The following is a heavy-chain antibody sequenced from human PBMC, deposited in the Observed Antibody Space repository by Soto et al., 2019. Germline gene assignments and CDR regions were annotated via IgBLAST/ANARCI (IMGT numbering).Heavy chain of an antibody. CDR3: TRHSPSYDSSGYYYVGSAFDI. D-gene: IGHD3-22*01. CDR1: GFTFSGSA. CDR2: IRSKANSYAT. Sequence: GGSLRLSCAASGFTFSGSAMHWVRQASGKGLEWVGRIRSKANSYATAYAASVKGRFTISRDDSKNTAYLQMNSLKTEDTAVYYCTRHSPSYDSSGYYYVGSAFDIWGQGTMVTVSS. J-gene: IGHJ3*02. V-gene: IGHV3-73*01.